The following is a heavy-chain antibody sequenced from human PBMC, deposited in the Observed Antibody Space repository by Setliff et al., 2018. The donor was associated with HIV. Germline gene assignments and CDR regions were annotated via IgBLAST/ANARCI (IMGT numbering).Heavy chain of an antibody. CDR1: GGSIRSFF. V-gene: IGHV4-4*08. Sequence: PSETLSLTCTVSGGSIRSFFWSWIRQPPGKGLEWIGHIYTSGSTNYNPSLKGRFTIFRDNAKNSLYLQMNSLRADDTAIYYCAKSLGLLKEGFDPWGRGTLVTVSS. J-gene: IGHJ5*02. D-gene: IGHD2-21*01. CDR2: IYTSGST. CDR3: AKSLGLLKEGFDP.